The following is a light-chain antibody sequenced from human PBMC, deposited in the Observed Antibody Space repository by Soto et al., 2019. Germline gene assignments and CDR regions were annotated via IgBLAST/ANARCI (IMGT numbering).Light chain of an antibody. CDR3: QHLNNYPPFT. V-gene: IGKV1-9*01. Sequence: IQLTQSPSSLSASVGDRVTITCRASQGISSYLAWYQQKQGKAPKLLISGTFTLQSGVPSRFNGSGSGTDFTLTISRLQPEDFATYYCQHLNNYPPFTFGPGTKVDLE. CDR1: QGISSY. J-gene: IGKJ3*01. CDR2: GTF.